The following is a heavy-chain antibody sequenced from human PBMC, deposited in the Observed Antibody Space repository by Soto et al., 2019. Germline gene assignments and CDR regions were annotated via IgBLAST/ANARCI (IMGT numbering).Heavy chain of an antibody. J-gene: IGHJ5*02. CDR3: ARDQGVVVTADSWFDP. D-gene: IGHD2-21*02. CDR1: GGSITDYS. CDR2: IFSSGST. V-gene: IGHV4-4*07. Sequence: SETLSLTCTVSGGSITDYSWVWIRQPAGKGLEWIGRIFSSGSTNYNPSLKGRITMSLDTSKNQFSLKLNSATATDTAVYFCARDQGVVVTADSWFDPWGQGILVTVSS.